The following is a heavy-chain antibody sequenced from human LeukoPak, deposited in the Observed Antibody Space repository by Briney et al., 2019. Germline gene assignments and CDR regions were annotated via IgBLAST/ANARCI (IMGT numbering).Heavy chain of an antibody. CDR2: ISGDSTYI. D-gene: IGHD1-1*01. CDR3: ARVSGRLARQSDLDY. CDR1: GFTFASYS. Sequence: TGGSLRLSCAASGFTFASYSMNWVRQAPGKGLEWVSSISGDSTYIYNAGSVEGRFTISRDNAQASLYLQMISLRADDTAVYYCARVSGRLARQSDLDYWGQGTLVIVSS. V-gene: IGHV3-21*01. J-gene: IGHJ4*02.